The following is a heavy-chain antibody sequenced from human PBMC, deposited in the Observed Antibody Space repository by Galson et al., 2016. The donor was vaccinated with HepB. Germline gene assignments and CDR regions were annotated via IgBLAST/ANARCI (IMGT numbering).Heavy chain of an antibody. Sequence: SLRLSCAASGFTFRSYWMRWVRQAPGKGLVWVSRINGGGISTTYADSVKGRFTIPRDNAKNTLYLQMNSLRAEDTAVFYCARGGGFSGSSSFGYWGQGTLVTVSS. CDR1: GFTFRSYW. D-gene: IGHD3-22*01. CDR2: INGGGIST. V-gene: IGHV3-74*01. CDR3: ARGGGFSGSSSFGY. J-gene: IGHJ4*02.